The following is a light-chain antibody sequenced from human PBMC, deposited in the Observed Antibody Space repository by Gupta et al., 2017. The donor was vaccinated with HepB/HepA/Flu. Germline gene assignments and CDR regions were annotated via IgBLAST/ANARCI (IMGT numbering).Light chain of an antibody. V-gene: IGKV1-39*01. CDR2: AAS. CDR3: QQRYSTPST. J-gene: IGKJ1*01. CDR1: QRISSY. Sequence: DIQMTQSPSSLSASVGDRVTITCRASQRISSYLNWYQQKPGKAPKLLIYAASSLESGVPSRFSGSGYGTHFTLTISRRQPEDFAIYYCQQRYSTPSTFGQGTKVEIK.